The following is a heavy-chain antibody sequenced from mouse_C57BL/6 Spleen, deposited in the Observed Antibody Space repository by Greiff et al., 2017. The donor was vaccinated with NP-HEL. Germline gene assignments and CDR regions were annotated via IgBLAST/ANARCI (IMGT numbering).Heavy chain of an antibody. CDR3: AEEEDAMDY. V-gene: IGHV14-3*01. CDR2: IDPANGNT. Sequence: VQLKQSVAELVRPGASVKLSCTASGFNIKNTYMPWVKQMPEQGLEWIGRIDPANGNTKYAPKFQGKATITADTSSNTAYLQLSSLTSEDTAIYYCAEEEDAMDYWGQGTSVTVSS. J-gene: IGHJ4*01. CDR1: GFNIKNTY.